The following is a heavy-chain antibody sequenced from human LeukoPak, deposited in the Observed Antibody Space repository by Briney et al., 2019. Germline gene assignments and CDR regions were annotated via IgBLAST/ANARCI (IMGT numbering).Heavy chain of an antibody. D-gene: IGHD2-15*01. CDR1: GFTFSSYS. CDR2: ISSSSSYI. J-gene: IGHJ6*04. V-gene: IGHV3-21*01. CDR3: ARDPSVVAADYYYYYGMDV. Sequence: GGSLRLSCAASGFTFSSYSMNWVRQAPGKGLEWVSSISSSSSYIYYADSVKGRFTISRDNAKNSLYLQMNSLRAEDTAVYYCARDPSVVAADYYYYYGMDVWGKGATVTVSS.